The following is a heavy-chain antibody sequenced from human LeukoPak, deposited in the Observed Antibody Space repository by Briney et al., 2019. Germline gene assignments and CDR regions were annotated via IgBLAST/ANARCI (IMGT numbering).Heavy chain of an antibody. Sequence: GGSLRLSCAASGFTFSTYWMPWVRQAPGKGLLWVSRINSDGSGTTYADSVEGRFTISRDNAKNTLYLQMNSLRAEDTAVYYCARDHYGDYVFDYWGQGTLVTVSA. CDR1: GFTFSTYW. CDR2: INSDGSGT. CDR3: ARDHYGDYVFDY. D-gene: IGHD4-17*01. J-gene: IGHJ4*02. V-gene: IGHV3-74*01.